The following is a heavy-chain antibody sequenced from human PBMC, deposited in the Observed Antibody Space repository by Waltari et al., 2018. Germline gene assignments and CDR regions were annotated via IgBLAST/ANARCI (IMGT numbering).Heavy chain of an antibody. V-gene: IGHV1-69*14. Sequence: QVQLVQSGAEVKKPGSSVKVSCKASGGTFSSYAISWVRQAPGQGLGWMGGIIPIFGTANYAQKFQGRVTITADKSTSTAYMELSSLRSEDTAVYYCARPNYYDSSGYYEGGNWFDPWGQGTLVTVSS. CDR2: IIPIFGTA. J-gene: IGHJ5*02. CDR1: GGTFSSYA. CDR3: ARPNYYDSSGYYEGGNWFDP. D-gene: IGHD3-22*01.